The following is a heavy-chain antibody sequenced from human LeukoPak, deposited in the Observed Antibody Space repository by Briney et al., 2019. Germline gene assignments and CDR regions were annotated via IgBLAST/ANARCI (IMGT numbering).Heavy chain of an antibody. CDR2: INHSGST. CDR1: GGSFSGYY. D-gene: IGHD3-3*01. Sequence: PSETLSLTCAVYGGSFSGYYWSWIRQPPGKGLEWIGEINHSGSTNYNPSLKSRVTISVDTSKNQFSLKLSSVTAADTAVYYCARRFPFWSGYRYGMDVWGQGTTVTVSS. CDR3: ARRFPFWSGYRYGMDV. V-gene: IGHV4-34*01. J-gene: IGHJ6*02.